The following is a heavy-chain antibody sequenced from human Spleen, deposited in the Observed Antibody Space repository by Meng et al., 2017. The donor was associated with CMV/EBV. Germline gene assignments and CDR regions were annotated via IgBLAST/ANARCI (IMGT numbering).Heavy chain of an antibody. CDR1: GASLSSGNYY. CDR3: ARGDSAYDLVDY. J-gene: IGHJ4*02. Sequence: SETLSLTCTVSGASLSSGNYYWSWIRQPPGKGLEWIGYIYYSGSTNYNPSLKSRVTISVDTSKNQFSLKLSSVTAADTAVYYCARGDSAYDLVDYWGQGTLVTVSS. V-gene: IGHV4-61*01. CDR2: IYYSGST. D-gene: IGHD5-12*01.